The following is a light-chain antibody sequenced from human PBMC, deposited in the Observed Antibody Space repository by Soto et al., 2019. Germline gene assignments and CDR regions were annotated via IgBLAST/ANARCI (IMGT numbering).Light chain of an antibody. Sequence: QSVLTQPPSASGTPGQRVTISCSGGRSNIGSNYVYWYHHLPGTTPKLLIYRNNQRPSGVPDRLSASKSGTSASLAISGLRSEDEALYYCATWDDILRVVLFGGGTKVTVL. CDR2: RNN. J-gene: IGLJ2*01. CDR3: ATWDDILRVVL. CDR1: RSNIGSNY. V-gene: IGLV1-47*01.